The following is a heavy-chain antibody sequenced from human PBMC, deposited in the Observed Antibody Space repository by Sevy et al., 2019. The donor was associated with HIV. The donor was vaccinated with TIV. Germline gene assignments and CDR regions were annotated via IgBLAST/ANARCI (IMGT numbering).Heavy chain of an antibody. CDR2: IYYSGST. Sequence: SETLSLTCTVSGGSISSSSYYWGWIRQPPGKGLEWIGSIYYSGSTYYNPSLKSRVTISVDTSKNQFSLKLSSVTAADTAVYYCARHRFYYDSSGYSYFDYWGQGTLVTVSS. V-gene: IGHV4-39*01. CDR1: GGSISSSSYY. D-gene: IGHD3-22*01. J-gene: IGHJ4*02. CDR3: ARHRFYYDSSGYSYFDY.